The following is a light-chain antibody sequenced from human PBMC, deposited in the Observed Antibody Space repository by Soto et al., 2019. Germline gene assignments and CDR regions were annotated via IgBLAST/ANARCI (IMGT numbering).Light chain of an antibody. V-gene: IGLV2-23*01. Sequence: QSALTQPASVSGSPGQSITISCTGTSSDVGSYNLVSWYQEHPGKAPNLMIYEGSKRPPGVSNRFSASKSGNTASLTISGLQAEDEADYYCCSDAGSRVFGGGTKLTVL. CDR1: SSDVGSYNL. CDR3: CSDAGSRV. CDR2: EGS. J-gene: IGLJ3*02.